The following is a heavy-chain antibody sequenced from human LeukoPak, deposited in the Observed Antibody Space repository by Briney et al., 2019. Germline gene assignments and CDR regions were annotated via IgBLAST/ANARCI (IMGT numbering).Heavy chain of an antibody. Sequence: PSETLSLTCAVYGGSFSGYYWSWIRQPPGKGLEWIGSISYSGSTYYNPSLKSRVTISVDTSKNQFSLRLTSVTAADTAVYYCARVVLKLGATTEFDPWGQGTLVTVSS. V-gene: IGHV4-34*01. CDR3: ARVVLKLGATTEFDP. J-gene: IGHJ5*02. CDR2: ISYSGST. CDR1: GGSFSGYY. D-gene: IGHD1-26*01.